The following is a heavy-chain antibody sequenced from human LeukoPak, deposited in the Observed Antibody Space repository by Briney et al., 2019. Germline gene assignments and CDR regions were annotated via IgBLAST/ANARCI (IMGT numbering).Heavy chain of an antibody. V-gene: IGHV4-31*03. CDR2: IYYSGST. CDR1: GGSISSGGYY. D-gene: IGHD2-2*01. Sequence: SQTLSLTCTVSGGSISSGGYYWSWIRQHPGKGLEWIGYIYYSGSTYYNPSLKSRVTISVDTSKNQFSLKLSSVTAADTAVYYCAREGLGYCSSTSCSEYYFDYWGQGTLVTVSS. CDR3: AREGLGYCSSTSCSEYYFDY. J-gene: IGHJ4*02.